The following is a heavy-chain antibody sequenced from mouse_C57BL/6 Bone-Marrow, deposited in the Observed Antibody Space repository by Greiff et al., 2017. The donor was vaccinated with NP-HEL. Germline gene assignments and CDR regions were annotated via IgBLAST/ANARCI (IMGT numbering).Heavy chain of an antibody. Sequence: VMLVESGAELARPGASVKLSCKASGYTFTSYGISWVKQRTGQGLEWIGEIYPRSGNTYYNEKFKGKATLTADKSSSTAYMELRSLTSEDSAVYFCARGSTTVVPAYWGQGTLVTVSA. CDR1: GYTFTSYG. D-gene: IGHD1-1*01. V-gene: IGHV1-81*01. J-gene: IGHJ3*01. CDR3: ARGSTTVVPAY. CDR2: IYPRSGNT.